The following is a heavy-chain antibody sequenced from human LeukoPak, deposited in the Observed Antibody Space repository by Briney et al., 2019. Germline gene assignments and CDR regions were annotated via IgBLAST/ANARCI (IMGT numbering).Heavy chain of an antibody. CDR2: INPSGGRT. V-gene: IGHV1-46*01. D-gene: IGHD2-15*01. Sequence: RASVKVSCKASGYTFTSYYMHWVRQAPGQGLEWMGIINPSGGRTSYAQKFQGRVTMTRDTSTSTVYMELSSLRSEDTAAYYCARGPQILYDAFDIWGQGTMVTVSS. J-gene: IGHJ3*02. CDR3: ARGPQILYDAFDI. CDR1: GYTFTSYY.